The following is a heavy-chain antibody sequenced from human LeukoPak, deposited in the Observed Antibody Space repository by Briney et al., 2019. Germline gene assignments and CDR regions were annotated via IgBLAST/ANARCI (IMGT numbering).Heavy chain of an antibody. Sequence: GESLKISCKGSGYRFGDYWIGWVRQMPGKGLEWMGVIYPDDSDTRYSPSFQGQVTISADKSISTAYLQWSSLKASDTAMYYCGRRTGLRTFDRWGQGTLVTVSS. V-gene: IGHV5-51*01. CDR3: GRRTGLRTFDR. CDR1: GYRFGDYW. D-gene: IGHD3/OR15-3a*01. CDR2: IYPDDSDT. J-gene: IGHJ5*02.